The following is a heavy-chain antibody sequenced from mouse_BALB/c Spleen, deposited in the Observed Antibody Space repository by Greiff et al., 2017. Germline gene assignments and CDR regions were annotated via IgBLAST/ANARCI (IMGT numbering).Heavy chain of an antibody. V-gene: IGHV5-17*02. CDR3: ARSLVRGYAMDY. Sequence: EVKLMESGGGLVQPGGSRKLSCAASGFTFSSFGMHWVRQAPEKGLEWVAYISSGSSTIYYADTVKGRFTISRDNPKNTLFLQMTSLRSEDTAMYYCARSLVRGYAMDYWGQGTSVTVSS. CDR2: ISSGSSTI. D-gene: IGHD6-2*01. J-gene: IGHJ4*01. CDR1: GFTFSSFG.